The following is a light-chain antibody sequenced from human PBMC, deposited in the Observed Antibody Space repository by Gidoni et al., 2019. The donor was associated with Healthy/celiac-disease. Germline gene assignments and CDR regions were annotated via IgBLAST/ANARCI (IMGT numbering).Light chain of an antibody. Sequence: DIQMTQSPSNLSASVGDSVTITCRASQSISSWLAWYQQKPGKAPKLLIYKASSLESGVPSRFSGSGSGTEFTLTISSLQPDDCATYYCQQYNSYSYTFXQXTKLEIK. J-gene: IGKJ2*01. CDR1: QSISSW. CDR2: KAS. V-gene: IGKV1-5*03. CDR3: QQYNSYSYT.